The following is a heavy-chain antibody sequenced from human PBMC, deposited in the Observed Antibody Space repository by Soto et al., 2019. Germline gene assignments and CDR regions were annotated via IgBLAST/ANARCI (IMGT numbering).Heavy chain of an antibody. CDR2: IYYSGST. J-gene: IGHJ4*02. CDR1: GGSISSGDYY. V-gene: IGHV4-31*03. Sequence: SETLSLTCTVSGGSISSGDYYWSWIRQHPGKGLEWIGYIYYSGSTYYNPSLKSRVTISVDTAKNQFSLKVSSVTAADTAVYYCARHTPAISISDHWGQGTLVTVSS. D-gene: IGHD2-15*01. CDR3: ARHTPAISISDH.